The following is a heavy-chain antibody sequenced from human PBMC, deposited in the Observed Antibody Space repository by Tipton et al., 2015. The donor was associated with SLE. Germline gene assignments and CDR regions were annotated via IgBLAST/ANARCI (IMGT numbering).Heavy chain of an antibody. D-gene: IGHD3-3*01. J-gene: IGHJ6*03. V-gene: IGHV3-49*04. CDR2: IRSKAYGGTT. CDR1: GFTFSSYW. Sequence: SLRLSCAASGFTFSSYWMSWVRQAPGTGLEWVGFIRSKAYGGTTEYAASVKGRFTISRDDSKSIAYLQMNSLKTEDTAVYYCTRDSQRGITIFGVNYYYMDVWGKGTTVTVSS. CDR3: TRDSQRGITIFGVNYYYMDV.